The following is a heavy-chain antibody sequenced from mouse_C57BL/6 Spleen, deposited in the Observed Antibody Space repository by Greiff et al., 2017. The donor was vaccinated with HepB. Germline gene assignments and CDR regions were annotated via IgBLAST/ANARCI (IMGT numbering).Heavy chain of an antibody. CDR1: GFNIKDYY. CDR2: IDPEDGET. V-gene: IGHV14-2*01. D-gene: IGHD2-14*01. CDR3: ARNYGYDERFAY. J-gene: IGHJ3*01. Sequence: VQLQQSGAELVKPGASVKLSCTASGFNIKDYYMHWVKQRTEQGLEWIGRIDPEDGETKYAPNFQGKATITADTSANTAYLQLSSLTSEDTAVYYCARNYGYDERFAYWGQGTLVTVSA.